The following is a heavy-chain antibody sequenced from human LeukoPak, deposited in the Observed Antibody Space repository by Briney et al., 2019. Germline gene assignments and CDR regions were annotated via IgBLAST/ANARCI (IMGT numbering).Heavy chain of an antibody. CDR2: ICPSDSDT. D-gene: IGHD3-10*01. CDR1: GYSFTSYW. Sequence: GESLKISCKGSGYSFTSYWIGWVCQMPGKGLEWMGIICPSDSDTRYSPSFQGQVTISADKSVNTAYLQWSSLKASDTAMYYCARQDGSLAPFDYWGQGTLVTVSS. J-gene: IGHJ4*02. CDR3: ARQDGSLAPFDY. V-gene: IGHV5-51*01.